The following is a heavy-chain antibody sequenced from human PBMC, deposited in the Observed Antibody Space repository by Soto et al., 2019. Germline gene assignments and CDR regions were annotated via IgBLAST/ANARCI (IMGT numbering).Heavy chain of an antibody. CDR1: GFTFSSSI. CDR2: ISHDENIY. V-gene: IGHV3-30-3*01. CDR3: SKDVNSNGTADGFDI. Sequence: QVQLVESGGGVVQPGRSLRLSCAASGFTFSSSIMHWVRQTPGKGLEWMAVISHDENIYAYADSVKGRFTISRDNSKNMLCVMAMCLRREDTAVYDVSKDVNSNGTADGFDIWVRGTIVGVSS. D-gene: IGHD3-22*01. J-gene: IGHJ3*02.